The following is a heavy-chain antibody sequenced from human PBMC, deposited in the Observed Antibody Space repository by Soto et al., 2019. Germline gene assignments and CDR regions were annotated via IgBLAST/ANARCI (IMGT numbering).Heavy chain of an antibody. CDR2: IKQDGSEK. J-gene: IGHJ6*03. Sequence: GGSLRLSCAASGFTFSSYWMSWVRQAPGKGLEWVANIKQDGSEKYYVDSVKGRFTISRDNAKNSLYLQMNSLRAEDTAVYYCAREGPEFGEWFGELNYYYYMDVWGKGTTVTVSS. V-gene: IGHV3-7*01. CDR1: GFTFSSYW. D-gene: IGHD3-10*01. CDR3: AREGPEFGEWFGELNYYYYMDV.